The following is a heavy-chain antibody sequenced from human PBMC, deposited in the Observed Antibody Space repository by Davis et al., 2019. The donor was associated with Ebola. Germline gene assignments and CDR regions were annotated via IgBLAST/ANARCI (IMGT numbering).Heavy chain of an antibody. D-gene: IGHD3-22*01. Sequence: PSETLSLTCTVSGVSISSGDYYWSWIRQSPGTGLEWLGYVHHTGITYYNPSLKSRLSISVDTSNNHFSLSLTSVTAADTAVYFCARDSFYPDNSGYAVAYNWFDPWGQGTQVTVSS. V-gene: IGHV4-30-4*01. CDR3: ARDSFYPDNSGYAVAYNWFDP. CDR1: GVSISSGDYY. J-gene: IGHJ5*02. CDR2: VHHTGIT.